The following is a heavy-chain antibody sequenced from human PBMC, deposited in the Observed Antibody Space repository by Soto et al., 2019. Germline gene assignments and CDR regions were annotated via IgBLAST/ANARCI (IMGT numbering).Heavy chain of an antibody. CDR2: ISYDGSNK. CDR3: AKDRADILTGSTADY. Sequence: GGSLRLSCAASGFTFSSYGMHWVRQAPGKGLEWVAVISYDGSNKYYADSVKGRFTISRDNSKNTLYLQMNSLRAEDTAVYYCAKDRADILTGSTADYWGQGTLVTVSS. J-gene: IGHJ4*02. V-gene: IGHV3-30*18. D-gene: IGHD3-9*01. CDR1: GFTFSSYG.